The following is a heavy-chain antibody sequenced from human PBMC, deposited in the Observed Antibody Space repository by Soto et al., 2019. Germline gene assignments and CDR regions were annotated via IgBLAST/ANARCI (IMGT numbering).Heavy chain of an antibody. CDR2: IWYDGSNK. D-gene: IGHD3-3*01. J-gene: IGHJ4*02. Sequence: QVQLVESGGGVVQPGRSLRLSCAASGFTFSSYGMHWVRQAPGKGLEWVAVIWYDGSNKYYADSVKGRFTISRDNSKNTLYLQMNSLRAEDTAVYYCAREGGYDFWSAYDFDYCGQGTLVTVSS. CDR1: GFTFSSYG. CDR3: AREGGYDFWSAYDFDY. V-gene: IGHV3-33*01.